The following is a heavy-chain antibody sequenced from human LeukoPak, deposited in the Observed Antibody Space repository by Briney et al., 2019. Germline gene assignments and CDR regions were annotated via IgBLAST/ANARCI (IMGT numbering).Heavy chain of an antibody. J-gene: IGHJ4*02. CDR3: ARAGSYLDWFDY. CDR1: GYTFTSYY. CDR2: INPSGGST. Sequence: ASVKVSCKASGYTFTSYYMHWVRQAPGQGLEWMGIINPSGGSTSYAQKFQGRVTMTRDMFTSTVYMELSSLRSEDTAVYYCARAGSYLDWFDYWGQGTLVTVSS. D-gene: IGHD1-26*01. V-gene: IGHV1-46*01.